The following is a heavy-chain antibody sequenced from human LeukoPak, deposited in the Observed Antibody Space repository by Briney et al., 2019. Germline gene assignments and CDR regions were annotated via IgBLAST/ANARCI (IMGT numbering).Heavy chain of an antibody. CDR1: GYTFTSYD. V-gene: IGHV1-8*03. Sequence: GASVKVSCKASGYTFTSYDINWVRQATGQGLEWMGWMNPNSGNTGYAQKFQGRVTITRNTSISTAYMELSSLRSDDTAVYYCARDVDILTGYYMSDYWGQGTLVAVSS. CDR3: ARDVDILTGYYMSDY. D-gene: IGHD3-9*01. J-gene: IGHJ4*02. CDR2: MNPNSGNT.